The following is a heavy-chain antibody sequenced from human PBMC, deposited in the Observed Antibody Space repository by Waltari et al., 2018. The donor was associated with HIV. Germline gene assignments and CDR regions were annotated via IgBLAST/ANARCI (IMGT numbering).Heavy chain of an antibody. Sequence: EVLLTESGGRLIQTGGSLGLSCVASRFTISDRPVTWVRQASGGPLEWVAVIYPDDTTHYADSVRGRFTISRVRSRTSVLLLMNGLFADDTGIYYCATGVRYYGPWGQGTRVTVSS. J-gene: IGHJ5*02. D-gene: IGHD3-22*01. CDR2: IYPDDTT. CDR1: RFTISDRP. CDR3: ATGVRYYGP. V-gene: IGHV3-53*01.